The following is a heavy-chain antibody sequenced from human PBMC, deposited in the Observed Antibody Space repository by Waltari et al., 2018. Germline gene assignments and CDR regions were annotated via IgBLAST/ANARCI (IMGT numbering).Heavy chain of an antibody. CDR1: GYTFSPYS. CDR2: ISTYTGNP. D-gene: IGHD3-16*01. CDR3: ARDARLINFDY. V-gene: IGHV7-4-1*01. J-gene: IGHJ4*02. Sequence: QVQLVQSGSELKHPGASVTISCRTSGYTFSPYSINWLRQAPGQGLEWMGYISTYTGNPTYAQGFTGRFVFSLDTSVSTAYLQIDGLRAEDTGLYYCARDARLINFDYWGQGTLVTVSS.